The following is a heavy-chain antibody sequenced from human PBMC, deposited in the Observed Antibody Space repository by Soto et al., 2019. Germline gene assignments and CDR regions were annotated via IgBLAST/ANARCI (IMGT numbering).Heavy chain of an antibody. CDR2: IYYSGST. CDR1: GGSISSGGYY. J-gene: IGHJ4*02. Sequence: SETLSLTCTVSGGSISSGGYYWSWIRQLPGKGLEWIGYIYYSGSTFYNPSLKSRVTISADTSKNQFSLKLSSVTAADTAVYYCARERGSTGFDYWGQGTLVTVSS. D-gene: IGHD2-2*01. CDR3: ARERGSTGFDY. V-gene: IGHV4-31*03.